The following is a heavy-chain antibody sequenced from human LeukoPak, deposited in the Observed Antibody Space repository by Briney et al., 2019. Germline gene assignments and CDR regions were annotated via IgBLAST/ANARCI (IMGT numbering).Heavy chain of an antibody. CDR3: ARDSPITGSFYYYMDV. CDR1: GFTFSSYE. Sequence: GGSLRLSCAASGFTFSSYEMNWVRPAPGKGLEWVSYISTSGTTIYYADSVKGRFTISRDNAKNSLYLQMNSLRAEDTAVYYCARDSPITGSFYYYMDVWGKGTTVTVSS. D-gene: IGHD1-20*01. V-gene: IGHV3-48*03. CDR2: ISTSGTTI. J-gene: IGHJ6*03.